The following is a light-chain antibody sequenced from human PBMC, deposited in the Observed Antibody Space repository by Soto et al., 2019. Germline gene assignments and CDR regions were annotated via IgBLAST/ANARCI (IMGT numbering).Light chain of an antibody. Sequence: QSVLTQPRSVPGSPGQSVTISCTGTNSDVGGYNFVSWYQQVPGKAPKLMIYDVSNRPSGVPDRFSGSKSGSTAALTISGLQADDEGEYYCCSYAGNYIYVFGTGTKVNVL. J-gene: IGLJ1*01. CDR2: DVS. V-gene: IGLV2-11*01. CDR3: CSYAGNYIYV. CDR1: NSDVGGYNF.